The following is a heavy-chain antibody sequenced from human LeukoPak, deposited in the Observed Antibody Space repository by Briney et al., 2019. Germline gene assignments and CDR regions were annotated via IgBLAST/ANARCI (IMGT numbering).Heavy chain of an antibody. CDR1: GFTFDDYA. V-gene: IGHV3-9*01. D-gene: IGHD3-10*01. CDR2: ISWNSGSI. CDR3: AKEGSYGGHYLDY. Sequence: GGSLRLSCAASGFTFDDYAMHWVRQVPGKGLEWVSGISWNSGSIGYAESVKGRFTISRDSAKNSLYLQMNSLGAEDTALYYCAKEGSYGGHYLDYWGQGTLDTVSS. J-gene: IGHJ4*02.